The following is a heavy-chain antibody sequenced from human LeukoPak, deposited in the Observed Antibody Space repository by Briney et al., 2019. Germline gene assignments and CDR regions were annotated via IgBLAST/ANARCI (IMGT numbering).Heavy chain of an antibody. D-gene: IGHD2-21*02. CDR1: GFTFSSYA. Sequence: GGSLRLSCSASGFTFSSYAMHWVRPAAGKGLEYVSAICSNGGNTYYADSVKGRFTISRDNSKNTLYPQKSSLRAEDTAVYYCAKGVTAHYYYYGLDVWGQGTTVTVSS. V-gene: IGHV3-64D*06. J-gene: IGHJ6*02. CDR2: ICSNGGNT. CDR3: AKGVTAHYYYYGLDV.